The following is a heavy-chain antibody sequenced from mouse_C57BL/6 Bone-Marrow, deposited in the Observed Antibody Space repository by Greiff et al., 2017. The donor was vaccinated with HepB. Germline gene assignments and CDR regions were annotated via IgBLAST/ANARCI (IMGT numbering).Heavy chain of an antibody. J-gene: IGHJ4*01. CDR2: IYPGDGDT. CDR1: GYAFSSSW. Sequence: QVQLQQSGPELVKPGASVKISCKASGYAFSSSWMNWVKQRPGKGLEWIGRIYPGDGDTNYNGKFKGKATLTADKSSSTAYMQLSSLTSEDSAVYFCAREVLLWLRAAMDYWGQGTSVTVSS. V-gene: IGHV1-82*01. CDR3: AREVLLWLRAAMDY. D-gene: IGHD2-2*01.